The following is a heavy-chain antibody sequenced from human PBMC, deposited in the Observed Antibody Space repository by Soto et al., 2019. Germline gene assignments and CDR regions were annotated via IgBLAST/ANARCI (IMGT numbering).Heavy chain of an antibody. J-gene: IGHJ4*02. CDR3: ASRRNPYGAYDY. D-gene: IGHD4-17*01. CDR1: GFTVSSNF. CDR2: IYSDGST. V-gene: IGHV3-66*01. Sequence: LRLSCAASGFTVSSNFMSWVRQAPGKGLEWVSIIYSDGSTYYADSVKGRFTISRDNSKNTLYLQMNSLRADDTAVYYCASRRNPYGAYDYWGQGTLVTVSS.